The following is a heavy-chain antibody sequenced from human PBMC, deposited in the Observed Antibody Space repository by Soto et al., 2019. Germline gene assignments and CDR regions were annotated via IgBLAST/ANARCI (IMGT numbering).Heavy chain of an antibody. Sequence: GASVKVSCKASGYTFTSYYMHWVRQAPGQGLEWMGIINPSGGSTNYAQKFQGRVTMTRDTSTSTVYMELSRLRSEDTAVYYCARETDKMYFYGSGSPLVCMDVWGKRTMVTGSS. CDR3: ARETDKMYFYGSGSPLVCMDV. CDR2: INPSGGST. J-gene: IGHJ6*04. D-gene: IGHD3-10*01. V-gene: IGHV1-46*01. CDR1: GYTFTSYY.